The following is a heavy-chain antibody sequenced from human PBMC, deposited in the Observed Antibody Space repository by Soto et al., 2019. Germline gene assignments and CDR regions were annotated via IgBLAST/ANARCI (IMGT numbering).Heavy chain of an antibody. V-gene: IGHV3-23*01. D-gene: IGHD6-19*01. CDR1: GFTFSSYW. CDR2: ISGSGGST. Sequence: GGSLRLSCAASGFTFSSYWMSWVRQAPGKGLEWVSSISGSGGSTYYADSVTGLYTISRDNSKNTLYLQMNSVRAEDTAVYYSAEAAEGYSSGWFNYGMDVWGQGTTGTVSS. CDR3: AEAAEGYSSGWFNYGMDV. J-gene: IGHJ6*02.